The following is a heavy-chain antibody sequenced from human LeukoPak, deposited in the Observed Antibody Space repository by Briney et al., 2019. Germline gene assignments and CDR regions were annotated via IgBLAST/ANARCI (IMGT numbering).Heavy chain of an antibody. CDR1: GFTFSSYA. J-gene: IGHJ4*02. CDR2: ISYDGSNK. D-gene: IGHD5-12*01. Sequence: GGSLRLSCAASGFTFSSYAMHWVRQAPGKGLEWVAVISYDGSNKYYADSVKGRFTISRDNSKNTLYLQMNSLRAEDTAVYYCERDLWAYSGYDYFDYWGQGTLVTVSS. CDR3: ERDLWAYSGYDYFDY. V-gene: IGHV3-30*04.